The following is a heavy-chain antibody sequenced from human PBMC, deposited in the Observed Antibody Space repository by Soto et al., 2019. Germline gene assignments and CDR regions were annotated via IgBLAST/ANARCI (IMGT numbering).Heavy chain of an antibody. D-gene: IGHD2-2*01. Sequence: PGGSLRLSCAASGFTFSSYAMSWVRQAPGKGLEWVSAISGSGGSTYYADSVKGRFTISRDNSKNTLYLQMNSLRAEDTAVYYCAKDIVVVPAAITAFDIWGQGTMVTVSS. J-gene: IGHJ3*02. CDR3: AKDIVVVPAAITAFDI. V-gene: IGHV3-23*01. CDR2: ISGSGGST. CDR1: GFTFSSYA.